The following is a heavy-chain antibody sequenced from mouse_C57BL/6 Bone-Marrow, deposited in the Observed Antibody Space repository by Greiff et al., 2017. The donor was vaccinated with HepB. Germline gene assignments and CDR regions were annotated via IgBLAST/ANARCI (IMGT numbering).Heavy chain of an antibody. D-gene: IGHD1-1*01. Sequence: VQRVESGPELVKPGASVKLSCKASGYTFTSYDINWVKQRPGQGLEWIGWIYPRDGSTKYNEKFKGKATLTVDTSSSTAYMELHSLTSEDSAVYFCAREGYYYGSSYWFAYWGQGTLVTVSA. V-gene: IGHV1-85*01. J-gene: IGHJ3*01. CDR1: GYTFTSYD. CDR2: IYPRDGST. CDR3: AREGYYYGSSYWFAY.